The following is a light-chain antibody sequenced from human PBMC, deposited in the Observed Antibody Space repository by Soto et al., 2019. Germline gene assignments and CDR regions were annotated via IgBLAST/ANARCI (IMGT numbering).Light chain of an antibody. V-gene: IGKV4-1*01. CDR1: QSVLYSNNKKNY. Sequence: DFVMTQSPDSLAVSLGERATINCKSSQSVLYSNNKKNYLAWYQQKSGQPPKLLIYWASTRESGVPDRFSGSWSGTDFTLTINSLQAEDVAVYYCQQYYDPPWAFGQGTKVEIK. CDR2: WAS. CDR3: QQYYDPPWA. J-gene: IGKJ1*01.